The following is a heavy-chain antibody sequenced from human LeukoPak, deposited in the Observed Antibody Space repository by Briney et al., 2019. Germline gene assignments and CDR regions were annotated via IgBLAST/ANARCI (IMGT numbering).Heavy chain of an antibody. V-gene: IGHV3-30*02. CDR2: IRYDGSNK. CDR1: GFTFSSYG. Sequence: HAGGSLRLSCAASGFTFSSYGMHWVRQAPGKGLEWVAFIRYDGSNKYYADSVKGRFTISRDNSKNTLYLQMNSLRAEDTAVYYCVRGGELRYYFDYWGQGTLVTVSS. D-gene: IGHD3-10*01. J-gene: IGHJ4*02. CDR3: VRGGELRYYFDY.